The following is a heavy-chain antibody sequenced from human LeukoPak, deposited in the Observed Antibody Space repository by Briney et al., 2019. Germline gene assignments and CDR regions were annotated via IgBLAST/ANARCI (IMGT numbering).Heavy chain of an antibody. CDR2: IHPSGML. V-gene: IGHV4-31*03. D-gene: IGHD3-22*01. J-gene: IGHJ4*02. CDR3: SRGLDSRKLGY. Sequence: PSQTLSLTCTVSGASFNSDDQYWNWIRQSPGRGLEWIGSIHPSGMLYNNPSPESRVTMSRDTDKNPFSLNLNSVTAADTAVYFCSRGLDSRKLGYWGQGILVTVST. CDR1: GASFNSDDQY.